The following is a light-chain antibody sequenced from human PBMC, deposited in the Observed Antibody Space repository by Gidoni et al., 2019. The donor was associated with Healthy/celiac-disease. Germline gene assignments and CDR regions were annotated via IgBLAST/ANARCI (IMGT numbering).Light chain of an antibody. CDR3: QQRSNWPLT. CDR2: DAS. CDR1: QSVSSY. V-gene: IGKV3-11*01. J-gene: IGKJ3*01. Sequence: EIVLTQSPATLSLSSGERATLSCRASQSVSSYLAWYQQKPGQAPRLLIYDASNRATGIPARFSGSVSGTDFTLTISSLEPEDFAVYYCQQRSNWPLTFGPGTKVDIK.